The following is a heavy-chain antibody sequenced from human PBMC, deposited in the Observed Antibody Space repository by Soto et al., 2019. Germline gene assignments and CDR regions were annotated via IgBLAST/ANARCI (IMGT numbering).Heavy chain of an antibody. CDR2: IYYSGST. Sequence: SETLSLTCTVSGGSISSSSYYWGWIRQPPGKGLDWIGSIYYSGSTYSNPSLKSRVTISVDTSKNQFSLKLSSVTAADTAGYYCARNESDKGWFDLWGQGIQVTVS. CDR3: ARNESDKGWFDL. J-gene: IGHJ5*02. D-gene: IGHD2-21*02. V-gene: IGHV4-39*01. CDR1: GGSISSSSYY.